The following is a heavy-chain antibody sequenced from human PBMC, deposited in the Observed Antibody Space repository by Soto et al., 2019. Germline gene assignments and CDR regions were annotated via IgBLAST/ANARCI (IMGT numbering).Heavy chain of an antibody. CDR3: ARDIVVVRTLYYYYYGMDV. J-gene: IGHJ6*02. Sequence: GGSLRLSCAVSGFTFSSYAMHWVRQAPGKGLEWVAVISYDGSNKYYADSVKGRFTISRDNSKNTLYLQMNSLRAEDTAVYYCARDIVVVRTLYYYYYGMDVWGQGTTVTVSS. CDR2: ISYDGSNK. V-gene: IGHV3-30-3*01. D-gene: IGHD2-21*01. CDR1: GFTFSSYA.